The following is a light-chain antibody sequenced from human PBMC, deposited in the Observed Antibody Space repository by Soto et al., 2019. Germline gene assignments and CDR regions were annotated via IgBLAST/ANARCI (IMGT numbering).Light chain of an antibody. J-gene: IGKJ2*01. V-gene: IGKV3-11*01. CDR3: QQPGT. Sequence: EIVLTQSPATLSLSPGERATLSCRARQSVSSYLAWYQQKPGQAPRLLIYDASNRATGIPARFSGGGSGTDFTLTISSLEPEDSAVYYCQQPGTFGQGTKLEIK. CDR1: QSVSSY. CDR2: DAS.